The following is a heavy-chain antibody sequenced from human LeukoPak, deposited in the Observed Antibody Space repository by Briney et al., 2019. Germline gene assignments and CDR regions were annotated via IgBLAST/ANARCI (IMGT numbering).Heavy chain of an antibody. CDR1: GGSISSYY. J-gene: IGHJ4*02. V-gene: IGHV4-59*01. Sequence: SETLSLTCTVSGGSISSYYWSWIRQPPGKGLEWIGYIYYGGSTNYNPSLKSRVTISVDTSKNQFSLKLSSVTAADTAVYYCARYYEVAATSKFDYWGQGTLVTVSS. CDR2: IYYGGST. D-gene: IGHD2-15*01. CDR3: ARYYEVAATSKFDY.